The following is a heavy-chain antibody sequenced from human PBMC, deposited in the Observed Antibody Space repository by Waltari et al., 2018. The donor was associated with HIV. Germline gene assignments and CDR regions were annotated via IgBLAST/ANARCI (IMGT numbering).Heavy chain of an antibody. Sequence: QLQLQESGPGLVKPSETLSLTCTVSGDPISNRTYFWCWIRQPPGKGLEWIGRIYYSGSTYYNPSLKSRVTISVDTSKNQFSLKVNSVTAADTAVYYCARHALRVGAAYWSFDLWGRGTLVTVSS. V-gene: IGHV4-39*01. CDR3: ARHALRVGAAYWSFDL. D-gene: IGHD1-26*01. J-gene: IGHJ2*01. CDR1: GDPISNRTYF. CDR2: IYYSGST.